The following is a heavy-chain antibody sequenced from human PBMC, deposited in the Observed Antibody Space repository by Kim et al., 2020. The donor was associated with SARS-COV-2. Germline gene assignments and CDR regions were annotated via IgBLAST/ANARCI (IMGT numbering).Heavy chain of an antibody. CDR3: ARDPRQSAWQWLIDYYG. J-gene: IGHJ6*01. Sequence: GGSLRLSCAASGFTFSSYAMHWVRQAPGKGLEWVAVISYDGSNKYYADSVKGRFTISRDNSKNTLYLQMNSLRAEDTAVYYCARDPRQSAWQWLIDYYG. CDR2: ISYDGSNK. V-gene: IGHV3-30*04. D-gene: IGHD6-19*01. CDR1: GFTFSSYA.